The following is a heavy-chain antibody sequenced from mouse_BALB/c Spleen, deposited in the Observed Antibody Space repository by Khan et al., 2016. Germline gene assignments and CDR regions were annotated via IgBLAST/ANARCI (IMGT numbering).Heavy chain of an antibody. CDR1: DYTFTDYS. CDR2: INTETGEP. V-gene: IGHV9-2-1*01. Sequence: QIQLVQSGPELKKPGETVKISCKASDYTFTDYSMHWVKQAPGKGLKWMGWINTETGEPTYADDFKGRFAFSLETSASTVYLEINNLKNEDTATYFCARSTVVARNYYAMDYWGQGTSVTVSS. J-gene: IGHJ4*01. CDR3: ARSTVVARNYYAMDY. D-gene: IGHD1-1*01.